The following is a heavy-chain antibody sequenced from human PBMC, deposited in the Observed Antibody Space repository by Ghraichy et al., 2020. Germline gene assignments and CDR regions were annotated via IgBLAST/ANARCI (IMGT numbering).Heavy chain of an antibody. CDR2: TYYRSKWYN. Sequence: SQTLSLTCAISGDSVSSNTAAWNWIRQSPSRGLEWLGRTYYRSKWYNDYAVSLKSRISIDPDTSKNQFSLQLNSVTPEDTAVYYCARDPDDFDTGGYYHEAFDIWGQGTMVTVSS. CDR3: ARDPDDFDTGGYYHEAFDI. V-gene: IGHV6-1*01. J-gene: IGHJ3*02. CDR1: GDSVSSNTAA. D-gene: IGHD3-22*01.